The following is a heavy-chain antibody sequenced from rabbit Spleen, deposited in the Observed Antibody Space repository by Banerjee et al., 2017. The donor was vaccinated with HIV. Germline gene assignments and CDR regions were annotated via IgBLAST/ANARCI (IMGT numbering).Heavy chain of an antibody. Sequence: QSLEESGGDLVKPGASLTLTCTASGFSFSSSGYMCWVRQAPGEGLELIACINTTNDNTYYATWAKGRFTISKTSSTVDLRVTGLTAADTATYFCASDIDGDGTFSLWGQGTLVTVS. V-gene: IGHV1S40*01. CDR1: GFSFSSSGY. CDR2: INTTNDNT. D-gene: IGHD2-1*01. J-gene: IGHJ4*01. CDR3: ASDIDGDGTFSL.